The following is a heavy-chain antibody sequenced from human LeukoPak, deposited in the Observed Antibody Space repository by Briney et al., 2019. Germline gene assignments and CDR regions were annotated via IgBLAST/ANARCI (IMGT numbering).Heavy chain of an antibody. CDR1: GFTFSNYW. J-gene: IGHJ4*02. D-gene: IGHD5-18*01. V-gene: IGHV3-74*01. Sequence: GGSLRLSCAASGFTFSNYWMHWVRQAPGKGLVWVSRISSDGTTTTYADSVKGRFTISRDNAKNTLYLQMNSLRAEDTAVYYCARHGVDTAMVADYWGQGTLVTVSS. CDR3: ARHGVDTAMVADY. CDR2: ISSDGTTT.